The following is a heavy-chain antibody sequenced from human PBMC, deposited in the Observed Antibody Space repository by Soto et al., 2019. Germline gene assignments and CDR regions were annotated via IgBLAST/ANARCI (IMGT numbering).Heavy chain of an antibody. Sequence: QVQLVQSGAEVKKPGASVKVSCKASGYTFTDYYIHWVRQTPGQGLEWMGRINPDGGGTKYAQKFQGRVTMTSDTSIQTAFMEVTRLTSDDTAMFYCARDVDGYTHFDSWGQGTLITVSS. CDR3: ARDVDGYTHFDS. D-gene: IGHD5-12*01. CDR2: INPDGGGT. J-gene: IGHJ5*01. CDR1: GYTFTDYY. V-gene: IGHV1-2*02.